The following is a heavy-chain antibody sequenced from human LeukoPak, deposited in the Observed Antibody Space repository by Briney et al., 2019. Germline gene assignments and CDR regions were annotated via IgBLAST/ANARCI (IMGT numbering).Heavy chain of an antibody. CDR1: GFTFSSYW. Sequence: GGSLRLSCAASGFTFSSYWMSWVRQAPGKGLEWVSAISGSGGSTYYADSVKGRFTISRDNSKNTLYLQMNSLRAEDTAVYYCAKLRVGATAFDYWGQGTLVTVSS. CDR2: ISGSGGST. V-gene: IGHV3-23*01. D-gene: IGHD1-26*01. J-gene: IGHJ4*02. CDR3: AKLRVGATAFDY.